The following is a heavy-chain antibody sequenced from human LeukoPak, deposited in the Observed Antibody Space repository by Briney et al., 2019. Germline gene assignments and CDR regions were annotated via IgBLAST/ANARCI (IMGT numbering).Heavy chain of an antibody. CDR2: IYYSGST. CDR1: GGSISSGGYY. V-gene: IGHV4-31*03. D-gene: IGHD4-23*01. CDR3: ARGGYYGGWLDP. Sequence: SQTLSLTCTVSGGSISSGGYYWSWIRQHPGKGLEWIGYIYYSGSTYYNPSLKSRVTISVDTSKNQFSLKLSSVTAADTAVYYCARGGYYGGWLDPWGQGTLVTVSS. J-gene: IGHJ5*02.